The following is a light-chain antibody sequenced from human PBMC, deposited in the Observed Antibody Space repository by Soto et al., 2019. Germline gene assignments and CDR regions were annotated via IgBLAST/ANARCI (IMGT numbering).Light chain of an antibody. CDR2: AAS. J-gene: IGKJ1*01. CDR3: QQSSGTPTWT. CDR1: QDISNY. Sequence: DIQMTQSPSSLSASVGDRVTITCQASQDISNYLNWYQQKPGKAPKLLIYAASILQSGVPSRFSGSGSGTDFTLTISSLQPEDFATYYCQQSSGTPTWTFGQGTKVEI. V-gene: IGKV1-39*01.